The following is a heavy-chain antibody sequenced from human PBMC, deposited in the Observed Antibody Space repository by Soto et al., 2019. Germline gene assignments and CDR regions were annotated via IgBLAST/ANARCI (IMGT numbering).Heavy chain of an antibody. Sequence: QVQLVQSGAEVKKPGASIKVSCKASGYTFTSYYLHWVRQAPGQGLEWVGIINPSGGGTSYAQKFQSRVTMTIDSSTSTVYMELSSLISDDTAVYYCTRDRGTSMITKLFDYWGQGTLVTVSS. CDR3: TRDRGTSMITKLFDY. V-gene: IGHV1-46*03. CDR1: GYTFTSYY. CDR2: INPSGGGT. D-gene: IGHD3-16*01. J-gene: IGHJ4*02.